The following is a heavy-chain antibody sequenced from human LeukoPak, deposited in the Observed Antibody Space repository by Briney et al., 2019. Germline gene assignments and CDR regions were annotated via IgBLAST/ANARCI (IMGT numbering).Heavy chain of an antibody. J-gene: IGHJ5*02. Sequence: GGSLRLSCAASGFTFSTYAMSWVRQAPGKGLEWVSGISGSGGSTYYADSVKGRFTISRDNSKNTLYLQMSSLRAEDTAVYYCAKDGAVAGTPWFDPWGQGTLVTVSS. V-gene: IGHV3-23*01. CDR2: ISGSGGST. CDR1: GFTFSTYA. D-gene: IGHD6-19*01. CDR3: AKDGAVAGTPWFDP.